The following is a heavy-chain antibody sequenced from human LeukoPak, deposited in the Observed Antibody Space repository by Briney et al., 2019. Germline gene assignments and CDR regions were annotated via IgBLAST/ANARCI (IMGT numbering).Heavy chain of an antibody. V-gene: IGHV3-48*01. CDR1: GFTFNTYT. CDR2: ISSNNSTM. CDR3: ARDRSAVRFLEWFYDH. J-gene: IGHJ4*02. Sequence: HTGGSLRLSCAASGFTFNTYTMNWVRQAPGKGLEWVSSISSNNSTMYYADSVKGRFTISRDNAKNSVYLQMNSLRAEDTAVYYCARDRSAVRFLEWFYDHWGQGILVTVSS. D-gene: IGHD3-3*01.